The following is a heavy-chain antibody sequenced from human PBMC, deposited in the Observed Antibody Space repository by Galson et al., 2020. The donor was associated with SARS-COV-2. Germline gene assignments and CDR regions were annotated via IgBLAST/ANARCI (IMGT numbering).Heavy chain of an antibody. CDR3: ARAYSGGYYAGFDY. CDR2: ISYDGSNK. Sequence: GGSLRLSCAASGFTFSSYAMHWVRQAPGKGLEWVAVISYDGSNKYYADSVKGRFTISRDNSKNTLYLQMNSLRAEDTAVYYCARAYSGGYYAGFDYWGQGTLVTVSS. D-gene: IGHD1-26*01. V-gene: IGHV3-30*04. J-gene: IGHJ4*02. CDR1: GFTFSSYA.